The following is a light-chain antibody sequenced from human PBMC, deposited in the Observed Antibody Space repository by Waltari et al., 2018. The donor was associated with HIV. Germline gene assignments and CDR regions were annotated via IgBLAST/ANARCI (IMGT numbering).Light chain of an antibody. V-gene: IGKV3-20*01. J-gene: IGKJ4*01. CDR1: QNIGGTY. Sequence: EIVLPQSPGTLALSPGERATPSCTASQNIGGTYLAWYQHKPGQAPRLLIYGASSRATDIPDRFSGSGSGTDFTLTISRLEPEDFAVYYCQQYDTSFTFGGGTKVEIK. CDR2: GAS. CDR3: QQYDTSFT.